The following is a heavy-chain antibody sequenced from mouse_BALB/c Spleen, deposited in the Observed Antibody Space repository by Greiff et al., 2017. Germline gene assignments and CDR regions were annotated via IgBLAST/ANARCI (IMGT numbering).Heavy chain of an antibody. CDR3: ARDHYYGSSPYAMDY. J-gene: IGHJ4*01. D-gene: IGHD1-1*01. V-gene: IGHV2-6-7*01. Sequence: VQLKESGPGLVAPSQSLSITCTVSGFSLTGYGVNWVRQPPGKGLEWLGMIWGDGSTDYNSALKSRLSISKDNSKSQVFLKMNSLQTDDTARYYCARDHYYGSSPYAMDYWGQGTSVTVSS. CDR1: GFSLTGYG. CDR2: IWGDGST.